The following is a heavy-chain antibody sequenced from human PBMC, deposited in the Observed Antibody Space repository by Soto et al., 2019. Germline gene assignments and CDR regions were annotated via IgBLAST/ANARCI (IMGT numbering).Heavy chain of an antibody. CDR3: AKSTRRIAAAGASDY. Sequence: QVQLVESGGGVVQPGRSLRLSCAASGFTFSSYGMHWVRQAPGKGLEWVAVISYDGNNKYYADPVKGRFTISRDNSKNTLYLQMNSLRAEDTDLYCCAKSTRRIAAAGASDYWVQGTLVTVSS. D-gene: IGHD6-13*01. CDR1: GFTFSSYG. J-gene: IGHJ4*02. V-gene: IGHV3-30*18. CDR2: ISYDGNNK.